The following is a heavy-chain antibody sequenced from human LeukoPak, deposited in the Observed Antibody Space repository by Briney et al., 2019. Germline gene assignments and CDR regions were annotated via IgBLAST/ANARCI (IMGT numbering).Heavy chain of an antibody. Sequence: SETLSLTCTVSGGSISNYYWSWIRQPPGKGLEWIGYIYYSGSTNYNPSLKRRVTMSVDTSKDQFSLKLSSVTAADTAVYYCARAHYDILTGPNNGLDVWGQGTTVTVSS. D-gene: IGHD3-9*01. CDR2: IYYSGST. J-gene: IGHJ6*02. CDR3: ARAHYDILTGPNNGLDV. CDR1: GGSISNYY. V-gene: IGHV4-59*08.